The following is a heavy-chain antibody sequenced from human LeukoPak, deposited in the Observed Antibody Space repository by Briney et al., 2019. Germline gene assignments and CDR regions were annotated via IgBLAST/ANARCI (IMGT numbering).Heavy chain of an antibody. Sequence: SETLSLTCAVSGGSISTSNYYWGWIRQPPGKGLEWIGSIYYSGSTYYNPSLKSRVTISVDTSKNQFSLKLSSVTAADTAVYYCGGRYCSGGSCSFDSWGQGTLVAVSS. CDR3: GGRYCSGGSCSFDS. CDR1: GGSISTSNYY. J-gene: IGHJ4*02. CDR2: IYYSGST. D-gene: IGHD2-15*01. V-gene: IGHV4-39*01.